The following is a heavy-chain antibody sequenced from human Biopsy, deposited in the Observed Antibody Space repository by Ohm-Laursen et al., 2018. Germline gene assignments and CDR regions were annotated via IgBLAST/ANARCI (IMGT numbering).Heavy chain of an antibody. CDR1: GGSISNNNYY. Sequence: GTLSLTCTVSGGSISNNNYYWGWICQPPGKGLEWLGSIFYRGSTHYKPSLKIQVTISVDTSKTHFSLRLNSVTAADTAVYYCARDYDTIGYYYVTWGQGTLVTVSS. CDR2: IFYRGST. V-gene: IGHV4-39*02. J-gene: IGHJ5*02. CDR3: ARDYDTIGYYYVT. D-gene: IGHD3-22*01.